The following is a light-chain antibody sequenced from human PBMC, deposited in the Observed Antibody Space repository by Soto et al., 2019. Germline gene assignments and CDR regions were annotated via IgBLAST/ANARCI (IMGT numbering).Light chain of an antibody. CDR3: QQYGSSPPT. CDR1: RSLTSNY. CDR2: GAS. Sequence: EIVLTQSPVTLSLSPGERATLSCRASRSLTSNYLAWYQQQPGQGPRLLIYGASSRATGTPDRFSGSGSGTDFTLTINRLEPEDFALYYCQQYGSSPPTFGQGTKVDI. J-gene: IGKJ1*01. V-gene: IGKV3-20*01.